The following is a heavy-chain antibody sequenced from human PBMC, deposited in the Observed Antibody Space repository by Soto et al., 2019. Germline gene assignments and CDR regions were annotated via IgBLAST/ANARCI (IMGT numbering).Heavy chain of an antibody. CDR2: ISWNSGSI. D-gene: IGHD6-19*01. V-gene: IGHV3-9*01. CDR3: AKIAVAGPYSDH. Sequence: EMQLVESGGGLAQPGRSLRLSCVASGFTFSDSAMHWVRQVPGKGLEWVSGISWNSGSIGYADSVKGRFTISRDNANNSLSLQMNSLRLEDTALYYCAKIAVAGPYSDHWGQGTLVTVSS. CDR1: GFTFSDSA. J-gene: IGHJ4*02.